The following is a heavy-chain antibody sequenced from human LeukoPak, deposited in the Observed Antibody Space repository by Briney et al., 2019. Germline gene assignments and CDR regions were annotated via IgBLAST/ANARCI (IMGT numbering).Heavy chain of an antibody. CDR3: AKDNYYDSSGPTA. V-gene: IGHV3-23*01. J-gene: IGHJ5*02. Sequence: PGGSLRLSCAASRFTFRNYGMTWVRQAPGKGLEWVSAISGSGADTYYADSVKGRFTISRDNSKNTLYLQMNSLRAEDTAVYYCAKDNYYDSSGPTAWGQGTLVTVSS. CDR2: ISGSGADT. D-gene: IGHD3-22*01. CDR1: RFTFRNYG.